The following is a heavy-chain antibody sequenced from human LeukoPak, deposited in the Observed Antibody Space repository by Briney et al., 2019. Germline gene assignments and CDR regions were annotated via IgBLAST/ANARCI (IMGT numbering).Heavy chain of an antibody. CDR3: ARVQHSGSYSHYYYYGMDV. V-gene: IGHV3-11*01. J-gene: IGHJ6*02. Sequence: PGGSLRLSCAASGFTFSDYYMSWIRQAPGKGLEWVSYISSSGSTIYYADSVKGRFTISRDNAKNSLYLQMNSLRAEDTAVYYCARVQHSGSYSHYYYYGMDVWGQGTTVTVSS. CDR2: ISSSGSTI. CDR1: GFTFSDYY. D-gene: IGHD3-10*01.